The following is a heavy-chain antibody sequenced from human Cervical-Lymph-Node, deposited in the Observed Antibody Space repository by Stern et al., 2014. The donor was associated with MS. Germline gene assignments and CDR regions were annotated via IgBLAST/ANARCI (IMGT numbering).Heavy chain of an antibody. J-gene: IGHJ5*02. V-gene: IGHV7-4-1*02. CDR1: GYTFNNYA. CDR2: ISTNTGDP. D-gene: IGHD6-19*01. Sequence: VQLVESGSELKKPGASVKVSCKASGYTFNNYAMNWGRQAPGQGLEWMGWISTNTGDPDYAQGFTGRFVFSMDTSVSTAYLQITSLKAEDTAVYYCARPNDSSGLFDQWGQGTLVTVSS. CDR3: ARPNDSSGLFDQ.